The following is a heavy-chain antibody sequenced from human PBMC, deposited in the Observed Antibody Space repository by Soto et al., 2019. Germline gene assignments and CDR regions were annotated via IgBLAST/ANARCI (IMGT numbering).Heavy chain of an antibody. CDR1: GFTFSSYW. V-gene: IGHV3-74*01. D-gene: IGHD7-27*01. CDR3: ARDLGYGPPPTNYYGMDV. CDR2: INSDGSST. J-gene: IGHJ6*02. Sequence: PGGSLRLSCAASGFTFSSYWMHWVRQAPGKGLVWVSRINSDGSSTSYADSVKGRFTISRDNAKNTLYLQMNSLRAEDTAVYYCARDLGYGPPPTNYYGMDVWGQGTTVTVSS.